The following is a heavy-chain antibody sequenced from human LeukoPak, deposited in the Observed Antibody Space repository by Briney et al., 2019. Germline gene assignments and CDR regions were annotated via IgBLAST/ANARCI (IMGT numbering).Heavy chain of an antibody. V-gene: IGHV3-30*02. J-gene: IGHJ4*02. CDR3: AKDLEYSSSPSLDY. D-gene: IGHD6-6*01. CDR1: GFTFSRYG. CDR2: IRYDGSNK. Sequence: GGSLRLSCAASGFTFSRYGMHWVRQAPGKGLEWVAFIRYDGSNKYYADPVKGRFTISRDNSKNTLYLQMNSLRAEDTAVYYCAKDLEYSSSPSLDYWGQGTLVTVSS.